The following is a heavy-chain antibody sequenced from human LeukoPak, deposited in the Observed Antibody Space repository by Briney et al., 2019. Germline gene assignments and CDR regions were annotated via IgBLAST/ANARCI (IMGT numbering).Heavy chain of an antibody. CDR2: MNPNSGNT. CDR1: GYTFTSYD. J-gene: IGHJ6*03. V-gene: IGHV1-8*03. D-gene: IGHD3-3*01. CDR3: ARGVRLRFLEWLPDYYYMDV. Sequence: GASVKVSCKASGYTFTSYDISWVRQATGQGLEWMGWMNPNSGNTGYAQKFQGRVTITRNTSISTAYMELSSLRSEDTAVYYCARGVRLRFLEWLPDYYYMDVWGKGTTVTVSS.